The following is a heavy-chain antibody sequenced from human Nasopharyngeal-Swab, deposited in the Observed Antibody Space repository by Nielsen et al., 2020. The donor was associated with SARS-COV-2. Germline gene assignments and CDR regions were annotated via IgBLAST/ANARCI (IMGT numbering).Heavy chain of an antibody. J-gene: IGHJ4*02. CDR1: GGTFSSYA. CDR2: IIPIFGTA. CDR3: VRASVEYSNADRYFDY. V-gene: IGHV1-69*13. Sequence: SVKVSCKASGGTFSSYAISWVRQAPGQGLEWMGGIIPIFGTANYAQKFQGRVTITADESTSTAYMELSSLRSEDTAVYYCVRASVEYSNADRYFDYWGQGTLVTISS. D-gene: IGHD6-6*01.